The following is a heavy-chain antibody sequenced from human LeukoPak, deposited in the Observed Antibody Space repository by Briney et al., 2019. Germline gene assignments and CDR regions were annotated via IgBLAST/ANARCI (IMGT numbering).Heavy chain of an antibody. CDR2: IFHSGST. V-gene: IGHV4-38-2*02. CDR3: ARADGYSPRDAFHI. Sequence: SETLPLTCTVSGYSISSGYYWGWIRQPPGKGLEWIGFIFHSGSTYYNPSLKSRVTISVDTSKNQFSLELSSVTAADTAVYYCARADGYSPRDAFHIWGQGTMVTVSS. CDR1: GYSISSGYY. J-gene: IGHJ3*02. D-gene: IGHD5-24*01.